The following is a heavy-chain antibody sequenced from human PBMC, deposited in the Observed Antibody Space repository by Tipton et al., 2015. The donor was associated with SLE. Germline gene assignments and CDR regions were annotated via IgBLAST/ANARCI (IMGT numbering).Heavy chain of an antibody. CDR2: ISYDGSNK. Sequence: SLRLSCAASGFTFSTYSMHWVRQAPGKGPEWVALISYDGSNKYYADSVKGRFTISRDNSKNTLYLQMNSLRAEDTAVYCCARRVGSYYGMDVWGQGTTVTVSS. CDR1: GFTFSTYS. V-gene: IGHV3-30*04. J-gene: IGHJ6*02. D-gene: IGHD3-10*01. CDR3: ARRVGSYYGMDV.